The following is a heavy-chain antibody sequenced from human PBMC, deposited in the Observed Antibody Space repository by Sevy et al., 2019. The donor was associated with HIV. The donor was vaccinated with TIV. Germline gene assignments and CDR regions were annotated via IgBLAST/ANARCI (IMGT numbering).Heavy chain of an antibody. CDR3: ADRGGAHYYDSSGYYTRAEYFEH. CDR1: GFSLSTSGVG. V-gene: IGHV2-5*01. Sequence: SGPTLVKPTQTLTLTCTFSGFSLSTSGVGVGWIRQPPGKALEWLAVIYWNDDQRYSPSLKSRLTLTKDTSKNQVVLTMTNMDPVDTATYYCADRGGAHYYDSSGYYTRAEYFEHWGQGTLVTVSS. CDR2: IYWNDDQ. J-gene: IGHJ1*01. D-gene: IGHD3-22*01.